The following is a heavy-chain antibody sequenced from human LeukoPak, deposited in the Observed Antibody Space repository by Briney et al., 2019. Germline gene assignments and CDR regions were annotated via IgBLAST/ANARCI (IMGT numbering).Heavy chain of an antibody. CDR3: ARDLVVGYCSSSSCPPNEAFDI. J-gene: IGHJ3*02. CDR2: IWLDASNK. D-gene: IGHD2-2*01. CDR1: GFTFSCYG. V-gene: IGHV3-33*01. Sequence: GGCLRLSCAVSGFTFSCYGLDWVRPARGKGLEWVAVIWLDASNKSYADSVKGRFTISKENSKNTLYLQMNSLRAEDTAVYYCARDLVVGYCSSSSCPPNEAFDIWGQGTMVTVSS.